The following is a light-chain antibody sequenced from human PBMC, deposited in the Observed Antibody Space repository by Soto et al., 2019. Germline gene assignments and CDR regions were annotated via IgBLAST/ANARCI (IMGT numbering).Light chain of an antibody. CDR3: SSHTSGSTRV. CDR2: EVT. J-gene: IGLJ1*01. V-gene: IGLV2-14*01. CDR1: SSDVGGYDY. Sequence: QSVLTQPACVSGSPGQSIAISCTGTSSDVGGYDYVSWYQQHPDKAPKLMIYEVTKRPSGVSNRFSGSKSGNTASLTISGLQPEDEADYYCSSHTSGSTRVFGSGTKVTVL.